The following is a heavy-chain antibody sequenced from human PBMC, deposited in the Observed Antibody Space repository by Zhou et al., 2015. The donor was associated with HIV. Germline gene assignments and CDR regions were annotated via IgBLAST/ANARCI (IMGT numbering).Heavy chain of an antibody. V-gene: IGHV1-8*01. J-gene: IGHJ2*01. D-gene: IGHD6-13*01. CDR1: GYTFTSYD. CDR3: ARGLREGSSWYSWYFDL. CDR2: MNPNSGNT. Sequence: QVQLVQSGAEVKKPGASVKVSCKASGYTFTSYDINWVRQATGQGLEWMGWMNPNSGNTGYAQKFQGRVTMTRNTSISTAYMELSSLRSEDTAVYYCARGLREGSSWYSWYFDLWGRGTLVTVSS.